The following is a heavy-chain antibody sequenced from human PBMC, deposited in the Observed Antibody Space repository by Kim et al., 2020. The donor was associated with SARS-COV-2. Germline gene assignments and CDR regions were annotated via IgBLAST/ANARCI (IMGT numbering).Heavy chain of an antibody. CDR1: GFTFSSYG. D-gene: IGHD2-2*02. CDR3: AKSPYCSSTSCYTHYYYYYYMDV. J-gene: IGHJ6*03. Sequence: GGSLRLSCAASGFTFSSYGMHWVRQAPGKGLEWVAVISYDGSNKYYADSVKGRFTISRDNSKNTLYLQMNSLRAEDTAVYYCAKSPYCSSTSCYTHYYYYYYMDVWGKGTTVTVSS. CDR2: ISYDGSNK. V-gene: IGHV3-30*18.